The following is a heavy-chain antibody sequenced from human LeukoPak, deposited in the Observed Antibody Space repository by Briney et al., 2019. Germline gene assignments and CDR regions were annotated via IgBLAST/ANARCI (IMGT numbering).Heavy chain of an antibody. CDR3: ARDTSGYSGYDSGFDY. J-gene: IGHJ4*02. CDR2: IWYDGSNK. D-gene: IGHD5-12*01. CDR1: GFTFSSYG. Sequence: GGSLRLSCAASGFTFSSYGMHWVRQAPGKGLEWVAVIWYDGSNKYYADSVKGRFTISRDNSKNTLYLQMNSLRAEDTAAYYCARDTSGYSGYDSGFDYWGQGTLVTVSS. V-gene: IGHV3-33*01.